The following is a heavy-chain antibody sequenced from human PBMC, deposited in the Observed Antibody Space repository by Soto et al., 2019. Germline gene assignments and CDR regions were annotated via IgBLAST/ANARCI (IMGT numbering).Heavy chain of an antibody. CDR1: GYTFTSYG. D-gene: IGHD5-12*01. Sequence: QVQLVQSGAEVKKPGASVKVSCKASGYTFTSYGISWVRQAPGQGLEWMGWISADNGNTNYAQKLQGRVTMTTDTSTSTAYMELRSLRSDDTAVYYCAREWAIVATHLRADYYGMAVWGQGTTVTVSS. CDR3: AREWAIVATHLRADYYGMAV. V-gene: IGHV1-18*01. CDR2: ISADNGNT. J-gene: IGHJ6*02.